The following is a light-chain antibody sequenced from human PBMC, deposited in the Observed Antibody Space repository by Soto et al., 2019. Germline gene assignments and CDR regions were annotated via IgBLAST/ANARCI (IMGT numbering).Light chain of an antibody. V-gene: IGLV3-1*01. CDR3: QAWDSSTVI. CDR1: KLGDKY. Sequence: SYELTQPPSVSVSPGQTASITCSGDKLGDKYACWYQQKPGQSPVLVIYQDSKRPSGIPERFSGSTSGNTATLTISGTQAMAEADYYCQAWDSSTVIFGVGTKLTVL. J-gene: IGLJ2*01. CDR2: QDS.